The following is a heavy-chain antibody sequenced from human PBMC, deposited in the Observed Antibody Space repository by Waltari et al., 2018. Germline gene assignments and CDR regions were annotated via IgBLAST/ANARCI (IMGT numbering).Heavy chain of an antibody. CDR2: IRDEGSDK. D-gene: IGHD6-13*01. V-gene: IGHV3-30*02. CDR3: AKDRGGTAAGYLDY. J-gene: IGHJ4*02. CDR1: AFTFSNYG. Sequence: QVQLVESGGGVVQPGGSLRLSCAASAFTFSNYGMHWVRQAPGKGLEWVAFIRDEGSDKNYVDSVQGRFTISRDNSKNTLYLQMNSLRVEDTAVYYCAKDRGGTAAGYLDYWGQGTLVTVSS.